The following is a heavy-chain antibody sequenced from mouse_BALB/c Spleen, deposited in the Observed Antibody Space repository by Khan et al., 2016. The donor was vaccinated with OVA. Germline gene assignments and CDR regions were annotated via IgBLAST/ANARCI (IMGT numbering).Heavy chain of an antibody. CDR3: ARVNSGNRNYFDY. CDR1: GYTFSSYW. J-gene: IGHJ2*01. Sequence: QVQLQQSGADLMKPGASVKISCKVAGYTFSSYWIEWIKQRPGHGLEWIGEILPGSGSTNCNEKFKGKATFTADTSSNTAHMQLSSLTSEDSAVYYCARVNSGNRNYFDYWGQGTTLTVSS. CDR2: ILPGSGST. D-gene: IGHD1-1*01. V-gene: IGHV1-9*01.